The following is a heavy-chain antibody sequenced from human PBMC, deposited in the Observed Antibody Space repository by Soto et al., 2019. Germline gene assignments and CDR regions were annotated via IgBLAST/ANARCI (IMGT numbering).Heavy chain of an antibody. V-gene: IGHV3-23*01. Sequence: PGGSLRLSCAASGFTFSSYAMSWVRQAPGKGLEWVSAISGSGGSTYYADSVKGRFTISRDNSKNTLYLQMNSLRAEDTAVYYCAKDAGHRSGSYLRDAFDIWGQGTMVTVSS. D-gene: IGHD1-26*01. CDR2: ISGSGGST. J-gene: IGHJ3*02. CDR3: AKDAGHRSGSYLRDAFDI. CDR1: GFTFSSYA.